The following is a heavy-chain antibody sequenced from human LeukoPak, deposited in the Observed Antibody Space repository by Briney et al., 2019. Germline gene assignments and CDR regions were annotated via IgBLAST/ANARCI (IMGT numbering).Heavy chain of an antibody. V-gene: IGHV3-74*01. CDR1: GFTFSSYW. J-gene: IGHJ4*02. Sequence: GGSLRLSCAASGFTFSSYWMHWVRQAPGKGLVWVSRINSDGSSTSYADSVKGRFTIPRDNAKNTLYLQMNSLRAEDTAVYYCAREVSYDFWNGYFDYWGQGTLVTVSS. CDR3: AREVSYDFWNGYFDY. D-gene: IGHD3-3*01. CDR2: INSDGSST.